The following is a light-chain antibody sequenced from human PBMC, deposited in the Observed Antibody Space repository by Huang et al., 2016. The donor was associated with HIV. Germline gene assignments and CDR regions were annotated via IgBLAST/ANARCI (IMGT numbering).Light chain of an antibody. J-gene: IGKJ2*01. Sequence: DMVMTQSPGTLSVSPGERATLSCRASQSVKKNLAWYQQKPGQAPRLLISGVSTRGTGVPARFSGNGSETEFTLIITSVQSEDSAVYYCQQYNNWPPYDFGQGTKLEIK. V-gene: IGKV3-15*01. CDR1: QSVKKN. CDR2: GVS. CDR3: QQYNNWPPYD.